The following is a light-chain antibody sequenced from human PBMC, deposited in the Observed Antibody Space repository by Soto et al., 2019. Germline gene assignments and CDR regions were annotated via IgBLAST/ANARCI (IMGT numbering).Light chain of an antibody. CDR2: WAS. CDR3: QQYYSTPYT. CDR1: QSVLYSSNNKNY. Sequence: DIVMTQSPDSLAVSLGERATINCKSSQSVLYSSNNKNYLAWYQQQPGQPPKLLIYWASTRESGVPDRYSGSGSGTDFTLTISSLHAEDVAVYYCQQYYSTPYTFGQGTKLEIK. V-gene: IGKV4-1*01. J-gene: IGKJ2*01.